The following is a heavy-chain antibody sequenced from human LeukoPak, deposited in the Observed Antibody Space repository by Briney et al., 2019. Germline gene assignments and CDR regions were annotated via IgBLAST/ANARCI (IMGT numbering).Heavy chain of an antibody. D-gene: IGHD3-16*02. CDR1: GFTFSSYS. J-gene: IGHJ3*02. CDR3: ARGDDYVWGSYHYPQYDDAFDI. CDR2: ISSSSSYI. V-gene: IGHV3-21*01. Sequence: GGSLRLSCAASGFTFSSYSVNWVRQAPGKGLEWVSSISSSSSYIYYADSVKGRFTISRDNAKNSLYLQMNSLRAEDTAVYYCARGDDYVWGSYHYPQYDDAFDIWGQGTMVTVSS.